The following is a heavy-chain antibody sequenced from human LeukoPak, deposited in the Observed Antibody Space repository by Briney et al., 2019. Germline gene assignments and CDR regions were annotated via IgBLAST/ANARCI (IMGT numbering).Heavy chain of an antibody. D-gene: IGHD1-14*01. V-gene: IGHV3-66*01. CDR2: LYSGGSI. J-gene: IGHJ4*02. CDR1: GLTVSSNH. CDR3: VTDLGRFDC. Sequence: GGSLRLSCAASGLTVSSNHMSWVRQAPGKGLEWVSVLYSGGSILYADSVKGRFTISRDNSKNTLYLQMNSLRVEDTALYYCVTDLGRFDCWGQGTLVTVSS.